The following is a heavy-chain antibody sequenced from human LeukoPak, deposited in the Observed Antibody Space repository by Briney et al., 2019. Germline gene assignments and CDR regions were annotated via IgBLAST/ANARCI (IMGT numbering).Heavy chain of an antibody. V-gene: IGHV3-30-3*01. D-gene: IGHD2-2*01. Sequence: PGGSLRLSCAASGFTFSSYAMHWVRQAPGKGLEWVEVISYDGSNKYYADSVKGRFTISRDNSKNTLYLQMNSLRAEDTAVYYCASPGGGVVVPAASAGGWVPFDPWGQGTLVTVSS. CDR1: GFTFSSYA. CDR3: ASPGGGVVVPAASAGGWVPFDP. J-gene: IGHJ5*02. CDR2: ISYDGSNK.